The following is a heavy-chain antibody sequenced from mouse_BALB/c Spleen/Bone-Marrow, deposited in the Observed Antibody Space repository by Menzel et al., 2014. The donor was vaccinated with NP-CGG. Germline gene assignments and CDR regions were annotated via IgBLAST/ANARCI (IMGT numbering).Heavy chain of an antibody. Sequence: EVKLMESGPELGKPGASVKISCKASGYSFTGYNMYWVKQSHRKSLEWIGYIDPYNGGTSYNQKSKGKATLTVDKSSSTAYMHLNSLTSEDSAIYNCAREAAYYGKYGAMDYWGQGTSVTVSS. CDR1: GYSFTGYN. J-gene: IGHJ4*01. CDR3: AREAAYYGKYGAMDY. D-gene: IGHD2-10*01. CDR2: IDPYNGGT. V-gene: IGHV1S135*01.